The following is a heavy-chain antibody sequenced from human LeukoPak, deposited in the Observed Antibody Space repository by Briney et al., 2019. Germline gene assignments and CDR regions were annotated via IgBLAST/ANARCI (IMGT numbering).Heavy chain of an antibody. CDR1: GGSISSGGYY. Sequence: PSQTLSLTCTVSGGSISSGGYYWSWIRQHPGKGLEWIGYIYYSGSTYYNPSLKSRVTISVDTSKNQFSLKLSSVTAADTAVYYCARGPNPHFWSGYPVCFDYWGQGTLVTVSS. V-gene: IGHV4-31*03. CDR2: IYYSGST. CDR3: ARGPNPHFWSGYPVCFDY. J-gene: IGHJ4*02. D-gene: IGHD3-3*02.